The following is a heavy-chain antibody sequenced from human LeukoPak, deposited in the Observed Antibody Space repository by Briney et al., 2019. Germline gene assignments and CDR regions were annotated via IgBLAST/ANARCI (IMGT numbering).Heavy chain of an antibody. V-gene: IGHV3-74*01. Sequence: GGSLRLSCAASGFTFSAYWMHWVRQAPGKGLVWVSRINTDGSSTNYADSVKGRFTISRDNAKNTLYLQMNRLRAEDTALYYCAKANPGIDGYHRHFDYWGQGTLVTVSS. D-gene: IGHD5-24*01. CDR1: GFTFSAYW. CDR2: INTDGSST. J-gene: IGHJ4*02. CDR3: AKANPGIDGYHRHFDY.